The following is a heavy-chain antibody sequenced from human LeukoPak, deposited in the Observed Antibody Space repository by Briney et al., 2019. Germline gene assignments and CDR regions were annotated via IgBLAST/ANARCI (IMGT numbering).Heavy chain of an antibody. CDR1: GFTFSTYS. J-gene: IGHJ4*02. CDR3: GTWTTVASYFDY. Sequence: KTGGSLRLSCAASGFTFSTYSMNWVRQAPGKGLEWVSSISSSSTYIYYADSVKGRFTISRDNAKNSLYLQMNSLRAEDTAVYYWGTWTTVASYFDYWGQGTLVTVSS. V-gene: IGHV3-21*06. CDR2: ISSSSTYI. D-gene: IGHD4-17*01.